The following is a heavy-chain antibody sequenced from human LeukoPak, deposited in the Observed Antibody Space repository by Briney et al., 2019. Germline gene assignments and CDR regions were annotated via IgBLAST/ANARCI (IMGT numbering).Heavy chain of an antibody. J-gene: IGHJ4*02. V-gene: IGHV4-31*03. CDR2: IYYSGST. CDR3: ARDRYCVSTNCPYDC. D-gene: IGHD2-2*01. Sequence: PSQTLSLTCTVSGGSISSGGYYWSWIRQHPGKGLEWIGYIYYSGSTHYNPSPQSRVSISVDTSKNQFSLKLSSVTAADTAVYYCARDRYCVSTNCPYDCWGQGTPVTVSS. CDR1: GGSISSGGYY.